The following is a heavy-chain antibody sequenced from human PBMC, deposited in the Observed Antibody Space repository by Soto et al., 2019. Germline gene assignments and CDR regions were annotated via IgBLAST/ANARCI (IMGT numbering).Heavy chain of an antibody. CDR1: GYTFTSYD. CDR3: ARGRRCSGNWFDP. D-gene: IGHD3-10*02. Sequence: QVQLVQSGAEVKKPGASVKVSCKASGYTFTSYDINWVRQATGRGLEWMGWKNPNSGNTGYEQKFQGRVTMTRNTSISTADMELSSLRSEDTAVYYCARGRRCSGNWFDPWGQGPLVTVSS. CDR2: KNPNSGNT. V-gene: IGHV1-8*01. J-gene: IGHJ5*02.